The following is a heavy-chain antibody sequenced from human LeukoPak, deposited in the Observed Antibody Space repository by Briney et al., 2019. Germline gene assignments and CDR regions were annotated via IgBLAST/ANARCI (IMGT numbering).Heavy chain of an antibody. CDR1: GGSFSGYY. J-gene: IGHJ4*02. CDR3: ARVGSAAGVYFDY. CDR2: INHSGST. Sequence: SETLSLTCAVYGGSFSGYYWSWIRQPPGKGLEWIGEINHSGSTNYNPSLKSQVTISVDTSKNQFSLKLRSVTAADTAVYYCARVGSAAGVYFDYWGQGTLVTVSS. D-gene: IGHD6-13*01. V-gene: IGHV4-34*01.